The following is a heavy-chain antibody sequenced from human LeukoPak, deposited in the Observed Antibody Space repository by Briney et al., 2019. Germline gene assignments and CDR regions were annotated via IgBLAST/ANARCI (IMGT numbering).Heavy chain of an antibody. J-gene: IGHJ5*02. CDR2: TYYSGST. Sequence: SETLSLTCTVSGGSISSYYWSWIRQPPGKGLEWIGYTYYSGSTNYNPSLKSRVTISVDTSKNQFSLKLSSVTAADMAVYYCAKDFIGDGGWFDPWGQGTLVTVSS. V-gene: IGHV4-59*01. CDR3: AKDFIGDGGWFDP. D-gene: IGHD4-23*01. CDR1: GGSISSYY.